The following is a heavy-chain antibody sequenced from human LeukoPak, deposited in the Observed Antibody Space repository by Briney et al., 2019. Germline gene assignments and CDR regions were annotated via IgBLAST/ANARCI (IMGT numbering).Heavy chain of an antibody. J-gene: IGHJ6*03. V-gene: IGHV4-61*09. CDR1: GGSISSGSYY. Sequence: SETLSLTCTVSGGSISSGSYYWSWIRQPAGKRLEWIGHIYRSGSTNYNPSLKSRVTMSVDTSKNQFSLKLSSVTAADTAVYYCARDSFSGSWSNYYYYMDVWGKGTTVTISS. CDR3: ARDSFSGSWSNYYYYMDV. D-gene: IGHD1-26*01. CDR2: IYRSGST.